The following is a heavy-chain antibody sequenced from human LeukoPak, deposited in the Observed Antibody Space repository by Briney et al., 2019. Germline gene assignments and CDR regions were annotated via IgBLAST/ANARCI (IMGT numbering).Heavy chain of an antibody. CDR3: ARDLGRLITMVRGVLDP. D-gene: IGHD3-10*01. CDR2: ISSSSSYI. J-gene: IGHJ5*02. Sequence: PGGSLRLSCAASGFTFSSCSMNWVRQAPGKGLEWVSSISSSSSYIYYADSVKGRFTISRDNAKNSLYLQMNSLRGEDTAVYYCARDLGRLITMVRGVLDPWGQGTLVTVSS. CDR1: GFTFSSCS. V-gene: IGHV3-21*01.